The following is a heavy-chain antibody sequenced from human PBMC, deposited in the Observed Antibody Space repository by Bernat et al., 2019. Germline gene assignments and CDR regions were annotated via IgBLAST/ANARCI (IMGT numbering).Heavy chain of an antibody. J-gene: IGHJ4*02. CDR1: GYTVTGYY. Sequence: QVQLVQSGSEVKKPGASVKVSCKASGYTVTGYYMHWVRQAPGQGLGWMGRINPNSGGTNYAQKFQVRVTMTRDTAISTAYMDLSNLISVDTAVYYCARGRGVNIVAADHFDYWGQGTLVTVSS. CDR2: INPNSGGT. V-gene: IGHV1-2*06. D-gene: IGHD5-12*01. CDR3: ARGRGVNIVAADHFDY.